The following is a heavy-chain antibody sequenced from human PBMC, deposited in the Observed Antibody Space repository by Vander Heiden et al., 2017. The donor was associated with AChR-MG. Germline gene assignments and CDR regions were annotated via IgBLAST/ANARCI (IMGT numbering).Heavy chain of an antibody. CDR3: ARDLSDDLYTQYHFDF. CDR1: GFTFSNYG. CDR2: ISYDETHK. Sequence: QVQLMESGGGVVQPGRSLRLSCAAPGFTFSNYGMHWVRQAPGKGLEWVAVISYDETHKYYVDSVKGRFTISRDNSKNTLFLQMNSLRPEDTALYYCARDLSDDLYTQYHFDFWGQGTLVTVSS. D-gene: IGHD3-3*01. V-gene: IGHV3-30*03. J-gene: IGHJ4*02.